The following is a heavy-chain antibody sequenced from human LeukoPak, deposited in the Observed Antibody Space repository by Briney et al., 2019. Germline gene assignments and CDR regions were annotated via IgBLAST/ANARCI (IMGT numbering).Heavy chain of an antibody. Sequence: GGSLRLSCAASGFTFSNAWMSWVRQAPGKGLEWVGRIKSKTDGGTTDYAAPVKGRFTISRDDSKNTLYLQMNSLKTEDTAVYYCTTNYGGYEGWFDPWGQGTLVTVSS. CDR3: TTNYGGYEGWFDP. CDR2: IKSKTDGGTT. V-gene: IGHV3-15*01. J-gene: IGHJ5*02. D-gene: IGHD4-17*01. CDR1: GFTFSNAW.